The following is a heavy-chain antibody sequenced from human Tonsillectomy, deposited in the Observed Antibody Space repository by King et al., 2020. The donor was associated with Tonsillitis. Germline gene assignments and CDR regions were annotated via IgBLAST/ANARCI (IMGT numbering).Heavy chain of an antibody. CDR2: IKSKTDGGTT. CDR1: GLTFSNAW. CDR3: TTRDYATGAFVI. V-gene: IGHV3-15*01. J-gene: IGHJ3*02. D-gene: IGHD3-16*01. Sequence: VQLVESGGGLVKPGGSLTLSCVASGLTFSNAWMTWVRQAPGKGLEWVGRIKSKTDGGTTDYAAPVKGRFTISRDDSKNTLFLQMNSLKTEDTAVYYCTTRDYATGAFVIWGQGTIVTVSS.